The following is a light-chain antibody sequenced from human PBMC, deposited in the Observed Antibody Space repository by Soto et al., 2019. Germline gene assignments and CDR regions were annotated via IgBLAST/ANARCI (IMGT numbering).Light chain of an antibody. CDR3: QSYDSCLSGCV. CDR1: SANIGAAYN. J-gene: IGLJ1*01. Sequence: QSALTQPPSVSGAPGQRVTISCTGSSANIGAAYNVDWYQQLPRTAPKLLIYCHNNRPSGVPARFSGSKPGTSASLATAGFQAEDEGDYYCQSYDSCLSGCVFGTRSKVT. CDR2: CHN. V-gene: IGLV1-40*01.